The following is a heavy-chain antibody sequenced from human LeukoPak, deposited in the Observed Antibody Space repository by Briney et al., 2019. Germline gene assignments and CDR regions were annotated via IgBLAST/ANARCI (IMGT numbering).Heavy chain of an antibody. CDR2: ISRDGTVQ. V-gene: IGHV3-30*03. CDR1: GFTFSSYG. D-gene: IGHD6-13*01. J-gene: IGHJ3*01. CDR3: ARARSAPGTPENAFDV. Sequence: QSGGSLRLSCAASGFTFSSYGMTWVRQAPGGGLEWVAVISRDGTVQYYADSVRGRLTISRDNFQSTLYLHMNSLSTEDTALYYCARARSAPGTPENAFDVWGQGTMVTVSS.